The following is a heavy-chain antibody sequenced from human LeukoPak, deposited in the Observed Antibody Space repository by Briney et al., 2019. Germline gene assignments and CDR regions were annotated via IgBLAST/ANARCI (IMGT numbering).Heavy chain of an antibody. CDR3: ARDQKYCSSTSCYTNAGVPYPNDY. J-gene: IGHJ4*02. V-gene: IGHV3-48*02. CDR1: GFTFSGYS. D-gene: IGHD2-2*02. Sequence: GGSLRLSCAASGFTFSGYSMNWVRQAPGKGLEWVSYISSSSSTIYYADSVKGRFTISRDNAKNSLYLQMNSLRDEDTAVYYCARDQKYCSSTSCYTNAGVPYPNDYWGQGTLVTVSS. CDR2: ISSSSSTI.